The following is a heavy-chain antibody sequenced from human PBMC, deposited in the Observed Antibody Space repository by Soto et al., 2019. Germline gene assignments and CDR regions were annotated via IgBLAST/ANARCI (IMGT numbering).Heavy chain of an antibody. D-gene: IGHD6-13*01. V-gene: IGHV3-30-3*01. CDR2: ISSDGTKK. Sequence: TGGSLRLSCAASGFALDTYAMHWVRQAPGKGLEWVALISSDGTKKHLADSVKGRFTISRDNSKSFVYLQMKSVRGEDTAVYYCAKAVAAAYYYHYYGMDVWGQGTTVTVSS. CDR3: AKAVAAAYYYHYYGMDV. CDR1: GFALDTYA. J-gene: IGHJ6*02.